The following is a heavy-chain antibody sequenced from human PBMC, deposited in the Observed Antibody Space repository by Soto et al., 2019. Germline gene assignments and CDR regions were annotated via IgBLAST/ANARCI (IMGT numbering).Heavy chain of an antibody. Sequence: SETLSLTCSVSGDSIISSGFYWSWIRQHPGKALEWIGYIHYTGSTSYNPSLKSRLAISLDASKNQFSLSLSSVTSADTAVYYCARDHRSLGDYYGIDVWGQGTTVTVSS. V-gene: IGHV4-31*03. CDR3: ARDHRSLGDYYGIDV. D-gene: IGHD3-10*01. CDR2: IHYTGST. J-gene: IGHJ6*02. CDR1: GDSIISSGFY.